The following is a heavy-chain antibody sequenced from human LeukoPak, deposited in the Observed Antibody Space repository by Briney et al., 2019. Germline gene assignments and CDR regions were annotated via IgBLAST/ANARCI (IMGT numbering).Heavy chain of an antibody. V-gene: IGHV4-59*11. CDR3: AKELYYQGSGVLFDP. CDR2: IYHTGSP. D-gene: IGHD3-10*01. Sequence: SETLSLTCTVSGGSLSSHYWSWIRQPPGKGLEWIGYIYHTGSPKYSPSLRSRVTISVDTSKNQISLKLSSVTAADTAVYYCAKELYYQGSGVLFDPWGQGTQVTVSS. J-gene: IGHJ5*02. CDR1: GGSLSSHY.